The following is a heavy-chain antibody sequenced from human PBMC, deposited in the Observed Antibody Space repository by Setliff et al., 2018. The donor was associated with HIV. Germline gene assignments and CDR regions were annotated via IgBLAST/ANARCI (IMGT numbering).Heavy chain of an antibody. V-gene: IGHV4-34*01. CDR2: INHNKSS. Sequence: PSETLSLTCAVYGESLSDYYWSWIRQPPGKGLEWIGEINHNKSSDYNPSLKSRVTISVDTSKNQFSLKLSSVTAADTAVYYCASRPIDLVTTFYFRHWGKGTTVTVSS. D-gene: IGHD5-12*01. CDR1: GESLSDYY. CDR3: ASRPIDLVTTFYFRH. J-gene: IGHJ6*04.